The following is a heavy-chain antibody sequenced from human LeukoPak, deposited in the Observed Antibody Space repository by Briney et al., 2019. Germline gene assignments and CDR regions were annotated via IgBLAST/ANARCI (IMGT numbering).Heavy chain of an antibody. CDR1: GFTFSSYG. J-gene: IGHJ6*02. CDR2: ISYDGSNK. D-gene: IGHD6-13*01. Sequence: PGGSLRLSCAASGFTFSSYGMHWVRQAPGKGLEWVAVISYDGSNKYYADSVKGRFTISRDNSKNTLYLQMNSLRAEDTAVYYCAKDLYSSSWYSIYYYYYGMDVWGQGTTVTVSS. V-gene: IGHV3-30*18. CDR3: AKDLYSSSWYSIYYYYYGMDV.